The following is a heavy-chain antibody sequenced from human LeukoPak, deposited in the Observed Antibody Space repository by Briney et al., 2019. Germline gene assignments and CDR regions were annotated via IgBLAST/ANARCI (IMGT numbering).Heavy chain of an antibody. D-gene: IGHD6-13*01. CDR3: ARDQGSLTRSWYTGY. CDR1: GYTFTGYH. Sequence: ASVKVSCKASGYTFTGYHIHWVRQAPGQGLEWMGRINPYSGDTNSAQKSQGRVTMTRDTSITTAYMDLSSLTPDDTAVYFCARDQGSLTRSWYTGYWGQGTQVTVSS. J-gene: IGHJ4*02. CDR2: INPYSGDT. V-gene: IGHV1-2*06.